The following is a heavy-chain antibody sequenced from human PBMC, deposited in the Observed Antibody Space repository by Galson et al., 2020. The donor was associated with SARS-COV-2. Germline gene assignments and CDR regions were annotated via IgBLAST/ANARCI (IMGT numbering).Heavy chain of an antibody. D-gene: IGHD4-17*01. J-gene: IGHJ5*02. Sequence: ASVKVSCKASGYTFNTYAISWLRQAPGQGLEWMGWISTKNGNTNYAQKFQGRLTMTTDTSTSTAYMELRSLTFDDTATYYCARDRMGHGDFAWYFYPWGQGILVTVSS. CDR3: ARDRMGHGDFAWYFYP. CDR1: GYTFNTYA. V-gene: IGHV1-18*01. CDR2: ISTKNGNT.